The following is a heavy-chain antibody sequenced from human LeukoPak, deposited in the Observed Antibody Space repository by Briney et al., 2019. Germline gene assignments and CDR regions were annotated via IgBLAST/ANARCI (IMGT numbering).Heavy chain of an antibody. D-gene: IGHD5-12*01. Sequence: ASVKVSCKASGYTFTGHYMHWVRQAPGQGLEGMGWINPNSGDTSYAQKFQGRATMSRDTSISTVYMELSRLTSDDTAVYYCARHAGGYDPRGIGYYFDFWGQGTLVTVSS. CDR2: INPNSGDT. V-gene: IGHV1-2*02. CDR3: ARHAGGYDPRGIGYYFDF. J-gene: IGHJ4*02. CDR1: GYTFTGHY.